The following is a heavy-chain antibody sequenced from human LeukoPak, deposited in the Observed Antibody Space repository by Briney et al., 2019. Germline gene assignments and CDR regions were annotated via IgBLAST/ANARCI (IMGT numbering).Heavy chain of an antibody. CDR1: GFTFSSYS. CDR3: ARYGDDGSGSPNFDY. Sequence: GGSLRLSCAASGFTFSSYSMNWVRQAPGKGLEWVSYISSSGTIYYADSVKGRFTISRDNAKNSLYLQMNSLRDEDTAVYYCARYGDDGSGSPNFDYWGQGTLVTVSS. V-gene: IGHV3-48*02. CDR2: ISSSGTI. J-gene: IGHJ4*02. D-gene: IGHD3-10*01.